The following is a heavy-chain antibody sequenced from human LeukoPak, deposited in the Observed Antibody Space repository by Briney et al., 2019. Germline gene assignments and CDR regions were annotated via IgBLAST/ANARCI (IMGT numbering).Heavy chain of an antibody. V-gene: IGHV3-23*01. J-gene: IGHJ2*01. CDR2: ISASGGGT. CDR3: AKNLLGDAAYSWYFDL. Sequence: GSLRLSCAASGFTFSSDGMSWVRQAPGKGLEWVSSISASGGGTVYADSVKGRVTISRDNSKNTLYLQMNSLRAEDTAVYFCAKNLLGDAAYSWYFDLWGRGTLVTVSS. D-gene: IGHD1-26*01. CDR1: GFTFSSDG.